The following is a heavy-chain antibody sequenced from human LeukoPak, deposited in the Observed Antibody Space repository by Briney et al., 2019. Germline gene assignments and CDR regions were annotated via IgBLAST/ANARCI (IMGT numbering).Heavy chain of an antibody. CDR2: VSASGGST. J-gene: IGHJ6*02. Sequence: PGGSLGLSCAASGFTFSSYVMSWVRQAPGKGLEWVSTVSASGGSTYYADSVKGRFTISRDNSKNTLYLQMNSLRAEDTAVYYCAKGTVGVAYYYGMDVWGQGTTVTVPS. D-gene: IGHD1-26*01. CDR1: GFTFSSYV. V-gene: IGHV3-23*01. CDR3: AKGTVGVAYYYGMDV.